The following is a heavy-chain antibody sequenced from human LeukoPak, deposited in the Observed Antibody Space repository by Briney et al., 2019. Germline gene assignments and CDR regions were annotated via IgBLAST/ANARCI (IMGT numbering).Heavy chain of an antibody. V-gene: IGHV1/OR15-1*04. CDR1: GYIFTDYY. J-gene: IGHJ4*02. CDR2: INPNSGGT. Sequence: GASVKGSCKAFGYIFTDYYMHWGGQAPGQELGWMGRINPNSGGTNYAQKLQGRVTMTTDTSTSTAYMELRSLRSDDTAVYYCARESLWFGDLDYWGQGTLVTVSS. D-gene: IGHD3-10*01. CDR3: ARESLWFGDLDY.